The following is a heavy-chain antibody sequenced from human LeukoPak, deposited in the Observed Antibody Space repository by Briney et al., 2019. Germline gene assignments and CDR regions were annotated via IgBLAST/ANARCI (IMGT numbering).Heavy chain of an antibody. D-gene: IGHD5-24*01. CDR3: ARGRDGFPLGWFDF. J-gene: IGHJ4*02. V-gene: IGHV4-59*01. CDR1: GGSISSYY. Sequence: PSETLSFTCTVSGGSISSYYWNWIRQPPGKGLEWIGYIFYSGNTKSNPSLKRRVTISVDTSKNQASLKLTSVTTADTAVYYCARGRDGFPLGWFDFWGQGAQVTVST. CDR2: IFYSGNT.